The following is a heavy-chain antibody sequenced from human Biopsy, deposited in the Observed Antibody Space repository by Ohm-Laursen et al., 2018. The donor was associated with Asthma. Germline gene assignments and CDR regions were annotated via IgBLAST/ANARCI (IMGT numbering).Heavy chain of an antibody. CDR3: AKGEWELLEANFDY. CDR2: ISWNSGSI. V-gene: IGHV3-9*01. D-gene: IGHD1-26*01. J-gene: IGHJ4*02. CDR1: GFTFDDYA. Sequence: LSLTCAASGFTFDDYAMHWVRQAPGKGLEWVSGISWNSGSISYADSVKGRFTISRDNAKNSLYLQMNSLRAEDTALYYCAKGEWELLEANFDYWGQGTLVTVSS.